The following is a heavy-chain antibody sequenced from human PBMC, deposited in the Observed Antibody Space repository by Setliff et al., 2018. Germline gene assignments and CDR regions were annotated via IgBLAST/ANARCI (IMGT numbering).Heavy chain of an antibody. CDR3: TRFGDRDGIGI. J-gene: IGHJ3*02. CDR1: GFTFEKHG. CDR2: INWDGKTT. D-gene: IGHD1-26*01. V-gene: IGHV3-20*01. Sequence: SSETLSLSCEASGFTFEKHGMNWVRQAPGKGLEWVSTINWDGKTTAYADSVKGRFTISRDNAKKFLYLHMNSLRDDDTALYHCTRFGDRDGIGIWGQGTMVTVSS.